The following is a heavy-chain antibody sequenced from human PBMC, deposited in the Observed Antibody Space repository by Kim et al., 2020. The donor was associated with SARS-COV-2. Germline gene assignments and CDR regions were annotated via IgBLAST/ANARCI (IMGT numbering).Heavy chain of an antibody. CDR2: ISGDGGST. J-gene: IGHJ3*02. CDR3: AKDETGYSSGWYWVGAFDI. CDR1: GFTFDDYA. Sequence: GGSLRLSCAASGFTFDDYAMHWVRQAPGKGLEWVSLISGDGGSTYYADSVKGRFTISRDNSKNSLYLQMNSLRTEDTALYYCAKDETGYSSGWYWVGAFDIWGQGTMVTVSS. D-gene: IGHD6-19*01. V-gene: IGHV3-43*02.